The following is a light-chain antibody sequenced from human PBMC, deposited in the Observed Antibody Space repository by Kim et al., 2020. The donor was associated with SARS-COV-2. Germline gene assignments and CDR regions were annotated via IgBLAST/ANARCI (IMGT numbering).Light chain of an antibody. CDR1: SGSIASNY. Sequence: NFMLTQPHSVSESPGKTVTISCTRSSGSIASNYVQWYQQRPGSAPTTVIYEDSQRPSGVPDRFSGSIDSSSNSASLTISGLKTEDEADYYCQSYDSSIPWVFGGGTQLTVL. J-gene: IGLJ3*02. V-gene: IGLV6-57*04. CDR3: QSYDSSIPWV. CDR2: EDS.